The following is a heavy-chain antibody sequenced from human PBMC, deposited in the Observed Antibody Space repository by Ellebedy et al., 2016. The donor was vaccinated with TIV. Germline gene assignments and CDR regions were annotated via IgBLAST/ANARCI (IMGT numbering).Heavy chain of an antibody. D-gene: IGHD3-10*01. CDR3: ARRPSGYFDY. V-gene: IGHV6-1*01. CDR1: GDSVSTDIG. CDR2: TYYRSKWNN. Sequence: SQTLSLTCVISGDSVSTDIGWNWVRQSPSRGLEWLGRTYYRSKWNNDYAVSLKSRITINPDTSKNLFSLQLNSVTPEDTAVYYCARRPSGYFDYWGQGTLVTVSS. J-gene: IGHJ4*02.